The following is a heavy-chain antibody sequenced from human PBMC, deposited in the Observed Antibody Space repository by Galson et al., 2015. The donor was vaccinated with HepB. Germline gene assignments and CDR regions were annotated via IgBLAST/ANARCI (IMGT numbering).Heavy chain of an antibody. J-gene: IGHJ2*01. CDR1: GGSSSNHA. CDR3: VRGPDDMLTGFYLPWYYDH. V-gene: IGHV1-69*06. Sequence: SVKVSCKASGGSSSNHAISWVRQAPGQGLEWMGGIIPFFGTTNYAQKFQGRVTLTADTSTSTAYMELSSLRSEDTAVYYCVRGPDDMLTGFYLPWYYDHWGRGARVTVSS. D-gene: IGHD3-9*01. CDR2: IIPFFGTT.